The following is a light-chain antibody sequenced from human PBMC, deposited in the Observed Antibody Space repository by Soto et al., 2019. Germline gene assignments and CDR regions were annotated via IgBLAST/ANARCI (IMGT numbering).Light chain of an antibody. CDR3: QQYGSSGT. CDR1: QSVYNNY. J-gene: IGKJ1*01. Sequence: EIVLTQSPGTVSLSPGERATLSCRASQSVYNNYIAWYQQKPGQAPRLLIYGASNRATGIPDRFSGSGSGTDFTLTISRLEPEDFAVYYCQQYGSSGTFGQGTKVDIK. CDR2: GAS. V-gene: IGKV3-20*01.